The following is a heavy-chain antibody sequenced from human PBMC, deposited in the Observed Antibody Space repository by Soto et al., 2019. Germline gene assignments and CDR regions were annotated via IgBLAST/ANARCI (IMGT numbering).Heavy chain of an antibody. CDR2: IYYSGST. CDR3: ARAGYYDSSGYLTAFDY. J-gene: IGHJ4*02. D-gene: IGHD3-22*01. Sequence: QVQLQESGPGLVKPSQTLSLTCTVSGGSISSGGYYWSWIRQYPGKGLEWIGYIYYSGSTYYNPSLKSRVTISVDTSKNQFSLKLSSVTAADTAVYYCARAGYYDSSGYLTAFDYWGQGTLVTVSS. CDR1: GGSISSGGYY. V-gene: IGHV4-31*03.